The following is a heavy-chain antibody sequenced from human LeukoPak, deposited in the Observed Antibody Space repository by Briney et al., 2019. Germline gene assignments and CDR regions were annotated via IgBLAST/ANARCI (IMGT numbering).Heavy chain of an antibody. CDR2: IYYSGST. CDR1: GGSISSSSYY. J-gene: IGHJ4*02. CDR3: ASLYYDFWSGYPKADFDY. D-gene: IGHD3-3*01. V-gene: IGHV4-39*01. Sequence: SETLSLTCTVSGGSISSSSYYWGWIRQPPGKGLEWIGSIYYSGSTYYNPSLKSRVTISVDTSKNQFSLKLSSVTAADTAVYCCASLYYDFWSGYPKADFDYWGQGTLVTVSS.